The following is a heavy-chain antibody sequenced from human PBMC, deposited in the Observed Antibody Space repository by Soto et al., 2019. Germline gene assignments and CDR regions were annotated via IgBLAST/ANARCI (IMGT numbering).Heavy chain of an antibody. CDR3: AKFKNSYYYGLDV. CDR1: GGSFSGYY. J-gene: IGHJ6*02. V-gene: IGHV4-34*01. CDR2: INQSGGT. Sequence: SETLSLTCGVYGGSFSGYYWSWVRQPPGKGLEWIGAINQSGGTNYNPSLKSRVTISVDTSKNQFSLSLSSVTAADTAIYYCAKFKNSYYYGLDVWGPGXAVTVYS.